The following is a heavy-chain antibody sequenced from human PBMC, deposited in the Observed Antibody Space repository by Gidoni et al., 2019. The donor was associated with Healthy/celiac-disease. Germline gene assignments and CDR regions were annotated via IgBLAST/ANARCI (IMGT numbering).Heavy chain of an antibody. Sequence: VQLLESGGGLVQPGGSLRLSCAASGFTFSSYEMHWVRQAAGKGLEWVSAIGTAGDKYYPGSVKGRFTISRENAKNSLYLQMNSLRAGDTAVYYCARDLADWGQGTLVTVSS. J-gene: IGHJ4*02. V-gene: IGHV3-13*01. CDR3: ARDLAD. CDR2: IGTAGDK. CDR1: GFTFSSYE.